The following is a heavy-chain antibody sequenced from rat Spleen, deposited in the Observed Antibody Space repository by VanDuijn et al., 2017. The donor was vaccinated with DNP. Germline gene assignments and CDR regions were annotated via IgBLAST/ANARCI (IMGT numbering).Heavy chain of an antibody. J-gene: IGHJ2*01. CDR2: ISYDGSRT. CDR3: ARHGRRVFDY. CDR1: GFTFSDYN. D-gene: IGHD1-11*01. Sequence: EVQLVESGGGLVQPGRSLKLSCAASGFTFSDYNMAWVRQAPKKGLEWVATISYDGSRTYYRDSVKGRFTVSRDNTRSTLYLQMDSLRSEDTATYYCARHGRRVFDYWGQGVMVTVSS. V-gene: IGHV5-7*01.